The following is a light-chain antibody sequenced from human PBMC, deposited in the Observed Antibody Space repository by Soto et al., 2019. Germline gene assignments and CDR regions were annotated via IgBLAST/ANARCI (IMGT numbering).Light chain of an antibody. CDR3: QQYGDNSPWT. CDR2: KAS. Sequence: DIQMTQSPSTLSASVGDRVTINCRASQNINNWLAWYQQKPGKAPKVLIYKASSLESGVPSRFSGSGSGTEFTLTIISLQTEDFSTYYCQQYGDNSPWTFGQGTKVEIK. CDR1: QNINNW. J-gene: IGKJ1*01. V-gene: IGKV1-5*03.